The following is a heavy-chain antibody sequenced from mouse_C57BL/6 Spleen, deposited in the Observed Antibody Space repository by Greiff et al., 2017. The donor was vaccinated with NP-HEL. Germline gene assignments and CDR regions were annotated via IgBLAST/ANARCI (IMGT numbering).Heavy chain of an antibody. CDR2: INPNNGGT. CDR3: ASGNYGSSYEYFDV. V-gene: IGHV1-26*01. J-gene: IGHJ1*03. CDR1: GYTFTDYY. Sequence: EVQLQQSGPELVKPGASVKISCKASGYTFTDYYMNWVKQSHGKSLEWIGDINPNNGGTSYNQKFQGKATLTVDKSSSTAYMELRSLTSEDSAVYYGASGNYGSSYEYFDVWGTGTTVTVSS. D-gene: IGHD1-1*01.